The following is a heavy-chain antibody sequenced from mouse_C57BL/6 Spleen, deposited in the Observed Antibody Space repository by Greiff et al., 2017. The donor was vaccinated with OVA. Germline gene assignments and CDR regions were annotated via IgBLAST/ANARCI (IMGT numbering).Heavy chain of an antibody. V-gene: IGHV5-9*01. CDR3: ARRGGNSWFAY. J-gene: IGHJ3*01. CDR1: GFTFSSYT. Sequence: EVQVVESGGGLVKPGGSLKLSCAASGFTFSSYTMSWVRQTPEKRLEWVATISGGGGNTYYPDSVKGRFTISRDNAKNTLYLQMSSLRSEDTALYYCARRGGNSWFAYWGQGTLVTVSA. D-gene: IGHD2-1*01. CDR2: ISGGGGNT.